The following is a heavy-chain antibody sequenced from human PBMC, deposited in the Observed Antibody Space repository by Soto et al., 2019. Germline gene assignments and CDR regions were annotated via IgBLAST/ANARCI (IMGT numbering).Heavy chain of an antibody. CDR2: ISYDGSNK. Sequence: GGSLRLSCAASGFTFSSYGMHWVRQAPGKGLEWVAVISYDGSNKCYADSVKGRFTISRDNSKNTLYLQMNSLRAEDTAVYYCATQPHGDYGGFDYWGQGTLVTVSS. V-gene: IGHV3-30*03. CDR3: ATQPHGDYGGFDY. CDR1: GFTFSSYG. J-gene: IGHJ4*02. D-gene: IGHD4-17*01.